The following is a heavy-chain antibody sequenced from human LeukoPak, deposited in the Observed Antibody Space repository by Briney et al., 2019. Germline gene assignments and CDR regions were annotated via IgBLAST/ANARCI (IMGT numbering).Heavy chain of an antibody. CDR1: GFTFSSYA. Sequence: PGGSLTLSCAASGFTFSSYAMSWVRQAPGKGLEWVSAIGGSGSRRYHADSVKGRFTISRDNSRNTLYLQMNSLRAEDTAVYYCARAYADSGDYEAYWGQGTLVTVSS. V-gene: IGHV3-23*01. J-gene: IGHJ4*02. D-gene: IGHD4-17*01. CDR2: IGGSGSRR. CDR3: ARAYADSGDYEAY.